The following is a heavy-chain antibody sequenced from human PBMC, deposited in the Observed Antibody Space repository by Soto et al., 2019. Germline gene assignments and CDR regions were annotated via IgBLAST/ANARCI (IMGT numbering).Heavy chain of an antibody. CDR3: AKDPRVSSRAPGSS. V-gene: IGHV3-23*01. J-gene: IGHJ5*02. Sequence: EVQLLESGGGLVQPGGSLRLSCAASGFTFSSYAMSWVRQAPGKGLEWVSAISGSGGSTYYADSVKGRFTISRDNSKNTLYMQMNSVRAADPAVYYCAKDPRVSSRAPGSSWGQGSLVTVSS. D-gene: IGHD6-13*01. CDR2: ISGSGGST. CDR1: GFTFSSYA.